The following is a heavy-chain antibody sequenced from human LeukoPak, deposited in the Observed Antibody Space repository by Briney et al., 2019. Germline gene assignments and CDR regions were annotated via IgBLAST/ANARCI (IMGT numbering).Heavy chain of an antibody. V-gene: IGHV3-33*01. J-gene: IGHJ4*02. Sequence: GGSLRLSCAASVFTFSSYGMHWVRQAPGKGLEWVALIWYDGSNKYYADSVKGRFTISRDNSKNTLYLQMNSLRAEDTAVYYCARDWSRFGELLYYWGQGTLVTVSS. D-gene: IGHD3-10*01. CDR3: ARDWSRFGELLYY. CDR2: IWYDGSNK. CDR1: VFTFSSYG.